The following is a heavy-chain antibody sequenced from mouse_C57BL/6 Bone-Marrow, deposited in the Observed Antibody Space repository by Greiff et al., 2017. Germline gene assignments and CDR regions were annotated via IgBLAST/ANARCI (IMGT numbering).Heavy chain of an antibody. J-gene: IGHJ3*01. CDR2: IDPSDSYT. Sequence: VQLQQPGAELVRPGTSVKLSCKASGYTFTSYWMHWVKQRPGQGLEWIGVIDPSDSYTNYNQKFKGKDTLTVDTSSSTAYMQLSSLTSEDAAVYCWARGDTAVRFAYWGQGTLVTVSA. CDR3: ARGDTAVRFAY. CDR1: GYTFTSYW. V-gene: IGHV1-59*01. D-gene: IGHD3-3*01.